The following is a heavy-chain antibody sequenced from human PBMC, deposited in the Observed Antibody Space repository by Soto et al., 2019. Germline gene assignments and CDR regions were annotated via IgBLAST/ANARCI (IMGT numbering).Heavy chain of an antibody. CDR2: TNPGGANT. J-gene: IGHJ4*02. CDR3: ARRGDSTGYLDY. CDR1: GYSFTSYW. V-gene: IGHV5-51*01. D-gene: IGHD3-22*01. Sequence: GESLKISCKGSGYSFTSYWIGWVRHMPGKGLGWMGITNPGGANTRYSPAYQGKVTISAYKSISTAYLQWSSLEVSDTAMDYCARRGDSTGYLDYWGQGILVTVSS.